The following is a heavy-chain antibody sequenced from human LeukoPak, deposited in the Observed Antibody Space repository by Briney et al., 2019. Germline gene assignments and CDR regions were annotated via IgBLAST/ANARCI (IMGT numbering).Heavy chain of an antibody. Sequence: SETLPLTCTVSGGSISSYYWSWIRQPPGKGLEWIGYIYYSGSTNYNPSLKSRVTISVDTSKNQFSLRLSSVTAADTAVYYCARIPAAMDSWFDPWGQGTLVTVSS. V-gene: IGHV4-59*01. D-gene: IGHD2-2*01. J-gene: IGHJ5*02. CDR1: GGSISSYY. CDR2: IYYSGST. CDR3: ARIPAAMDSWFDP.